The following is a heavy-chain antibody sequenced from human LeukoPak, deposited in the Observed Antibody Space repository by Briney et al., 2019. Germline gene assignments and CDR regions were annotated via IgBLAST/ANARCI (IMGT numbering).Heavy chain of an antibody. D-gene: IGHD6-13*01. CDR3: ARDPGLRYSSSWHGFDP. Sequence: GASVKVSCTASGYTFTSYDINWVRQATGQGLEWMGWMNPNSGNTGYAQKFQGRVTMTRNTSTSTAYMELSSLRSEDTAVYYCARDPGLRYSSSWHGFDPWGQGTLVTVSS. CDR1: GYTFTSYD. J-gene: IGHJ5*02. V-gene: IGHV1-8*01. CDR2: MNPNSGNT.